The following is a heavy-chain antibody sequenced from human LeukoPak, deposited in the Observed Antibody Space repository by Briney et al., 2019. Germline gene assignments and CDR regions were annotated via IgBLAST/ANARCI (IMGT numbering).Heavy chain of an antibody. D-gene: IGHD6-19*01. J-gene: IGHJ6*03. CDR1: GFTFSSYA. V-gene: IGHV3-30*01. Sequence: GGSLRLSCAASGFTFSSYAMHWVCQAPGKGLEWVAVISYDGSNKYYADSVKGRFTISRDNSKNTLYLQMNSLRAEDTAVYYCARDRGSGWFDYYYYMDVWGKGTTVTVSS. CDR3: ARDRGSGWFDYYYYMDV. CDR2: ISYDGSNK.